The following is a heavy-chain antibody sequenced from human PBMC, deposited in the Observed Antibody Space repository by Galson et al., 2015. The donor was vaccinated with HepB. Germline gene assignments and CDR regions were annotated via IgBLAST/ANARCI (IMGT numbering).Heavy chain of an antibody. CDR2: INPIFGIA. V-gene: IGHV1-69*10. CDR3: ATNVARGIFFEF. D-gene: IGHD3-10*01. Sequence: SVKVSCKASGDILSRSPSSWVRQAPGQGPEWVGGINPIFGIANYAQQFQGRVTITADKSTTTTYMELSSLRSEDTAVYYCATNVARGIFFEFWGQGSLITVSS. CDR1: GDILSRSP. J-gene: IGHJ4*02.